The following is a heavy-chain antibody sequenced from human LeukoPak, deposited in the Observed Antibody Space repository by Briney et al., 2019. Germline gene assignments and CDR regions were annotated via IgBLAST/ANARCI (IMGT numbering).Heavy chain of an antibody. CDR3: ARLYYGSGKNNWFDP. CDR2: IYYSGST. V-gene: IGHV4-39*07. D-gene: IGHD3-10*01. Sequence: PSETLSLTCTVSGGSISSSSYYWGWIRQPPGKGLEWIGSIYYSGSTYYNPSLKSRVTISVDTSKNQFSLKLSSVTAADTAVYYCARLYYGSGKNNWFDPWGQGTLVTVSS. CDR1: GGSISSSSYY. J-gene: IGHJ5*02.